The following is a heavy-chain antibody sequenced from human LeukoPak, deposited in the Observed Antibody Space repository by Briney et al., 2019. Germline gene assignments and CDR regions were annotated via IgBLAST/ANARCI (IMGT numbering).Heavy chain of an antibody. CDR3: ARGWYHFDY. V-gene: IGHV3-23*01. Sequence: GGSLRLSCAASGFTFSSYPMSWVRQAPGKGLEWVSAISGGGVTTYYADSVKGRFTISRDNAKNSLYLQMNSLRAEDTAVYYCARGWYHFDYWGQGTLVTVSS. CDR1: GFTFSSYP. J-gene: IGHJ4*02. D-gene: IGHD2-15*01. CDR2: ISGGGVTT.